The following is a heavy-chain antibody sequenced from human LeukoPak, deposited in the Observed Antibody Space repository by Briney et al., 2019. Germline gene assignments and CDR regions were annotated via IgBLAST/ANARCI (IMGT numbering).Heavy chain of an antibody. J-gene: IGHJ4*02. CDR1: GFTFTSSA. D-gene: IGHD1-14*01. CDR2: IVVGSGNT. Sequence: SVKVSCKASGFTFTSSAMQWVRQARGQRLEWIGWIVVGSGNTNYAQKFQERVTITRDMSTSTAYMELSSLRSEDTAVYYCAALLPEPLRRDYWGQGTLVTVSS. V-gene: IGHV1-58*02. CDR3: AALLPEPLRRDY.